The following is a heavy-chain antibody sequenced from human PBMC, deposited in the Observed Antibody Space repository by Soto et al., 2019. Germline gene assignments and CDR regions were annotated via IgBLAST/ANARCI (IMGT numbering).Heavy chain of an antibody. V-gene: IGHV4-30-4*01. CDR1: GGSISRADYY. Sequence: QVQLQESGPGLVKPSQTLSLICAASGGSISRADYYWSWVRQPPGKGLEWIGYIHYSGTTHYHPSLKSRISMSVDTSKNQFSLTLHSATAADTALYYCAGGPYDSSGYSPPNAFDIWGQGTMVTVSS. D-gene: IGHD3-22*01. CDR3: AGGPYDSSGYSPPNAFDI. J-gene: IGHJ3*02. CDR2: IHYSGTT.